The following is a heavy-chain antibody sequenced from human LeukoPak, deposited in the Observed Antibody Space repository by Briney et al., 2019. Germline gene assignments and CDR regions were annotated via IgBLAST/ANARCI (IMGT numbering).Heavy chain of an antibody. CDR2: IKQDGSEK. CDR3: ARDSSSGFY. D-gene: IGHD6-19*01. Sequence: GGSLRLSCAASGFTFSNYWMHWVRQAPGKGLEWVANIKQDGSEKYYVDSVKGRFTISRDNAKNSLYLQMNSLRAEDTAVYYCARDSSSGFYWGQGTLVTVSS. CDR1: GFTFSNYW. V-gene: IGHV3-7*01. J-gene: IGHJ4*02.